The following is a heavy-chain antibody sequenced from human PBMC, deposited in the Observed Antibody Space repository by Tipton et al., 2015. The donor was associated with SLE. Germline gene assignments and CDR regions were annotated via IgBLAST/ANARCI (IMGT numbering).Heavy chain of an antibody. V-gene: IGHV4-59*12. CDR1: GGSINNYY. CDR3: ARDPNGGYGSFDY. D-gene: IGHD7-27*01. J-gene: IGHJ4*02. Sequence: TLSLTCTVSGGSINNYYWSWIRQPPGKGLEWIGYIYYSGSTNYNPSLKSRVTISVDTSKNQFSLKLSSVTAADTAVYYCARDPNGGYGSFDYWGLGALVTVSS. CDR2: IYYSGST.